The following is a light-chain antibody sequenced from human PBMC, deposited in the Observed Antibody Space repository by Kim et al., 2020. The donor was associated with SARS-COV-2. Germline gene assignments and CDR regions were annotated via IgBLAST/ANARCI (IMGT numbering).Light chain of an antibody. V-gene: IGLV3-1*01. Sequence: SYELTQPPSVSVSPGQTASITCSGYKLGDKYVSWYQQKPGQSAVVVNYQDNQRPSGNPERFSGSNSGNTATLTISGTQAMDEADYYCQAWDSSTHNYVFGAGTKVTVL. CDR3: QAWDSSTHNYV. CDR1: KLGDKY. CDR2: QDN. J-gene: IGLJ1*01.